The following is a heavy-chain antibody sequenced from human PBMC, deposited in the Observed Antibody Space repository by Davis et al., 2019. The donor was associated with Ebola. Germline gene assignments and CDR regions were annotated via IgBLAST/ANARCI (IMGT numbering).Heavy chain of an antibody. D-gene: IGHD3-10*01. CDR1: GFTFSSSA. CDR2: ISGSGGGT. CDR3: AKGQGERSGGYGY. V-gene: IGHV3-23*01. Sequence: PGGSLRLSCAASGFTFSSSAMSWVRQAPGKGLEWVSAISGSGGGTHYADSVKGRFTISRDNSKNTLYLQMNSLRVEDTAVYYCAKGQGERSGGYGYWGQGTLVTVSS. J-gene: IGHJ4*02.